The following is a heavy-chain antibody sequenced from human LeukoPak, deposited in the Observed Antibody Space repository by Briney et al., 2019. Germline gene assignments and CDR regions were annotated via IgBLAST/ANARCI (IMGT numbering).Heavy chain of an antibody. CDR2: INHSGST. CDR1: GGSFSGYY. J-gene: IGHJ2*01. Sequence: SETLSLTCAVYGGSFSGYYWSWIRQLPGKGLEWIGEINHSGSTNYNPSLKSRVTISVDTSKNQFSLKLSSVTAADTAVYYCARRDYGSDWYFDLWGRGTLVTVSS. D-gene: IGHD4-17*01. V-gene: IGHV4-34*01. CDR3: ARRDYGSDWYFDL.